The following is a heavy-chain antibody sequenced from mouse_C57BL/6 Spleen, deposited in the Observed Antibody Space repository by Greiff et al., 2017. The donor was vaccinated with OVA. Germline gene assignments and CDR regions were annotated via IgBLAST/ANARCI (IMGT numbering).Heavy chain of an antibody. V-gene: IGHV5-16*01. Sequence: EVKLVESEGGLVQPGSSMKLSCTASGFTFSDYYMAWVRQVPEKGLEWVANINYDGSSTYYLDSLKSRFIISRDNAKNILYLQMSSLKSEDTATYYCARVVGTGFAYWGQGTLVTVSA. J-gene: IGHJ3*01. CDR2: INYDGSST. CDR3: ARVVGTGFAY. CDR1: GFTFSDYY. D-gene: IGHD4-1*01.